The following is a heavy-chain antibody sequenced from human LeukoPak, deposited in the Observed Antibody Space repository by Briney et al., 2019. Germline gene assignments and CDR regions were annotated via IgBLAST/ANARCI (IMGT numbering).Heavy chain of an antibody. D-gene: IGHD3-22*01. V-gene: IGHV4-59*11. J-gene: IGHJ3*01. CDR1: VGSLSGHY. CDR2: VSYTGRT. Sequence: SETLSLTCTVSVGSLSGHYCSWTRQPPGKRLEWIGYVSYTGRTKYNPSLQSRVTISIDTSKSQFSLKLTSVTSADTAVYSCARLLDNDISGDPDTFDVWGQGTTVIVSS. CDR3: ARLLDNDISGDPDTFDV.